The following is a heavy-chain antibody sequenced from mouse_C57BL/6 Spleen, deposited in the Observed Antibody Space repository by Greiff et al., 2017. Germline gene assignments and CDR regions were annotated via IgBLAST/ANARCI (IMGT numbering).Heavy chain of an antibody. V-gene: IGHV1-22*01. CDR2: INPNNGGT. J-gene: IGHJ3*01. CDR1: GYTFTDYY. CDR3: ARGGNRVFAY. Sequence: VQLQQSGPELVKPGASVKMSCKASGYTFTDYYMHWVKQSHGKSLEWIGYINPNNGGTSYNQKFKGKATLTVNTSSSTAYMELSSLTSEDSAVYYCARGGNRVFAYWGKGTLVTVSA.